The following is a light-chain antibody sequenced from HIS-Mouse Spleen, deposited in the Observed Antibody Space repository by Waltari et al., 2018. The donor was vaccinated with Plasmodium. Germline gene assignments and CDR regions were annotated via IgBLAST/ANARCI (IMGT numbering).Light chain of an antibody. CDR1: QSVSSSY. CDR3: QQYGSSSWT. Sequence: IVLTQSPGTLSLYPGERPTLSCRASQSVSSSYLAWYQQKPGQAPRLLIYGASRATGIPDRFSGSGSGTDFTLTISRLEPEDFAVYYCQQYGSSSWTFGQGTKVEIK. CDR2: GAS. J-gene: IGKJ1*01. V-gene: IGKV3-20*01.